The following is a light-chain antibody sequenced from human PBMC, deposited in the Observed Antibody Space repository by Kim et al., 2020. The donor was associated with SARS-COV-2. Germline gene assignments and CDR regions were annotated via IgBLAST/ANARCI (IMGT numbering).Light chain of an antibody. Sequence: SYELTQPPSVSVSPGQTASITCSGDKLGDKFACWYQQKPGQSPLLVIYQNNKRPSGIPERFSGSNSGNTATLTISGTQALDEANYYCQAWDIIDWVFGGGTQLTVL. V-gene: IGLV3-1*01. J-gene: IGLJ3*02. CDR1: KLGDKF. CDR3: QAWDIIDWV. CDR2: QNN.